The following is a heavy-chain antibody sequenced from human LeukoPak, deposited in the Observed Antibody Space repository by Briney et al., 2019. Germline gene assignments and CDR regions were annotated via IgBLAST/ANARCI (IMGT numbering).Heavy chain of an antibody. CDR1: GFTFSSHW. CDR3: ARTRITMIVGLASRFDY. CDR2: IKQDGSEK. J-gene: IGHJ4*02. D-gene: IGHD3-22*01. Sequence: GGSLRLSCAASGFTFSSHWMSWVRQAPGKGLEWVANIKQDGSEKYYVDSVKGRFTISRDNAKNSLYLQMNSLRAEDTAVYYCARTRITMIVGLASRFDYWGQGTLVTVSS. V-gene: IGHV3-7*01.